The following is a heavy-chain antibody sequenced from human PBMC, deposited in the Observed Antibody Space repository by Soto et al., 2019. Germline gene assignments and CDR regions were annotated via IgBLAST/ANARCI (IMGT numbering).Heavy chain of an antibody. CDR1: GFTFSSYA. V-gene: IGHV3-64D*06. D-gene: IGHD1-7*01. CDR2: ISSNGGST. CDR3: VKVGELYDEDAFDI. Sequence: EVQLVESGGGLVQPGGSLRLSCSASGFTFSSYAMHWVRQAPGKGLEYVSAISSNGGSTYYADSVKGRFTISRDNSKNTLYLQMSSLRAEDTAVYYCVKVGELYDEDAFDIWGQGTMVTVSS. J-gene: IGHJ3*02.